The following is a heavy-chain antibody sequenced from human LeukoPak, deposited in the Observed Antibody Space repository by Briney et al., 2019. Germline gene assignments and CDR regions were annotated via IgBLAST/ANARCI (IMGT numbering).Heavy chain of an antibody. J-gene: IGHJ4*02. V-gene: IGHV3-53*01. CDR3: AREPLVAAAGGYFDY. CDR1: GFTVSSNY. CDR2: IYSGGST. Sequence: GGSLRLSCAASGFTVSSNYMSWVRQAPGKGLEWVSVIYSGGSTYYADSVKGRFTISRDNSKNTLYLQMNSLRAEDTAVYYCAREPLVAAAGGYFDYWGQGTLVTVSS. D-gene: IGHD6-13*01.